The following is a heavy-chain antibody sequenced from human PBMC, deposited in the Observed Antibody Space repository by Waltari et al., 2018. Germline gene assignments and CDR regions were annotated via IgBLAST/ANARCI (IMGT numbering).Heavy chain of an antibody. Sequence: VHLVQSATEVKRPGASVKVSCKASGYTFKNYYIHWVRQAPGQGLEWVGSVNPSGGSQTYAQKVRDRVAMAVDTSTETVYMEVSSLRFEDAAVYYCAKDGRPPYIRASGGLYYYGLDCWGQGTTVIVSS. J-gene: IGHJ6*02. D-gene: IGHD2-8*02. CDR3: AKDGRPPYIRASGGLYYYGLDC. CDR1: GYTFKNYY. CDR2: VNPSGGSQ. V-gene: IGHV1-46*02.